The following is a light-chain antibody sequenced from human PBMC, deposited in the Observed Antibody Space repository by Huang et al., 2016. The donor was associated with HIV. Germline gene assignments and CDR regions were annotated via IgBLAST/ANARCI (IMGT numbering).Light chain of an antibody. CDR3: QKYDSAPRT. CDR1: LCIRTF. V-gene: IGKV1-27*01. CDR2: AAS. J-gene: IGKJ1*01. Sequence: IEMTQSPPSLSASLGDRVTLTCRASLCIRTFVAGYQQKPGKPPKLLIYAASTLHSGVPSRLSGSGSGTDFTLTISSLQPEDVAEYYCQKYDSAPRTGGKGTKVELK.